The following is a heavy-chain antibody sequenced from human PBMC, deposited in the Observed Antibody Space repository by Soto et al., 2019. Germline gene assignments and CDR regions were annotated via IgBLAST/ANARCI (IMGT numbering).Heavy chain of an antibody. Sequence: SVKVSCKASGGTFSSYAISWVRQAPGQGLEWMGGIIPIFGTANYAQKFQGRVTITADESTSTAYMELSSLRSEDTVVYYCARVGPYRRSTRCPGRMDVWGQGTTVTVSS. CDR1: GGTFSSYA. J-gene: IGHJ6*02. V-gene: IGHV1-69*13. D-gene: IGHD2-2*01. CDR2: IIPIFGTA. CDR3: ARVGPYRRSTRCPGRMDV.